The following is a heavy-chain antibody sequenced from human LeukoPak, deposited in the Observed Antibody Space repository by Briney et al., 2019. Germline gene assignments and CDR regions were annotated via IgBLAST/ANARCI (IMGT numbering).Heavy chain of an antibody. V-gene: IGHV4-59*08. J-gene: IGHJ5*02. Sequence: SETLSLTCTVSGGSISSYYWSWIRQPPGMGLEWIGYIYYSGSTNYNPSLKSRVTISVDTSKNQFSLKLSSVTAADTAVYYCARHSEQIYYYGSGSYYKGFDPWGQGTLVTVSS. CDR3: ARHSEQIYYYGSGSYYKGFDP. CDR1: GGSISSYY. D-gene: IGHD3-10*01. CDR2: IYYSGST.